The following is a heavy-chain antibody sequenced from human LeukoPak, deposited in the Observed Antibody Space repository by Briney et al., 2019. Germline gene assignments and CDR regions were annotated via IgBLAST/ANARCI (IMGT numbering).Heavy chain of an antibody. J-gene: IGHJ4*02. CDR1: GGSFSGYY. CDR3: ASGGVSRVLGY. D-gene: IGHD6-13*01. CDR2: INHSGST. V-gene: IGHV4-34*01. Sequence: SETLSLTCAVYGGSFSGYYWSWIRQPPGKGLEWIGEINHSGSTNYNPSLKSRVTISVDTSKNQFSLKLSSVAAADTAVYYCASGGVSRVLGYWGQGTLVTVSS.